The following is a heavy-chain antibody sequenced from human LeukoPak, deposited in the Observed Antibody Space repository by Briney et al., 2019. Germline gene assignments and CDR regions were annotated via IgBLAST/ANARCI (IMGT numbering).Heavy chain of an antibody. V-gene: IGHV3-48*02. CDR1: GFTFSSYT. Sequence: GGSLRLSCAASGFTFSSYTMNWVRQAPGKGLEWISYISSSSSTTYYAESVRGRFTISRDNAKNSLYLQMNSLRDEDTAVYYCARDYDSTGQIDYWGQGTLVTVSS. CDR2: ISSSSSTT. CDR3: ARDYDSTGQIDY. J-gene: IGHJ4*02. D-gene: IGHD3-22*01.